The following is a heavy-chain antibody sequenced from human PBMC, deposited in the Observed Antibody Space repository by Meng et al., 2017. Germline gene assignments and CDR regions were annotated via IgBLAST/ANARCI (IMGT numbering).Heavy chain of an antibody. V-gene: IGHV3-30*01. D-gene: IGHD3-22*01. J-gene: IGHJ4*02. CDR2: ISYDGSNK. CDR3: ARNTYYYDSSGYIDY. CDR1: GLTFSSYA. Sequence: VTLVESGGGVLRPGRSVRSSVPASGLTFSSYANHWVRQGPGKGLEWVAVISYDGSNKYYADSVKGRFTISRDNSKNTLYLQMNSLRAEDTAVYYCARNTYYYDSSGYIDYWGQGTLVTVSS.